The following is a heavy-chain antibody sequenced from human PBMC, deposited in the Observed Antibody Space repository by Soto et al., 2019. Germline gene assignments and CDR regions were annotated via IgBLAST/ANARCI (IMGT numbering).Heavy chain of an antibody. V-gene: IGHV3-33*01. CDR3: ARDLHYYDSSGYYYYYYGMDV. CDR1: GFTFSSYG. D-gene: IGHD3-22*01. Sequence: QVQLVESGGGVVQPGRSLRLSCAASGFTFSSYGMHWVRQAPGKGLEWVVVIWYDGSNKYYADSVKGRFTISRDNSKNTLYLQMNSLRAEDTAVYYCARDLHYYDSSGYYYYYYGMDVWGQGTTVTVSS. CDR2: IWYDGSNK. J-gene: IGHJ6*02.